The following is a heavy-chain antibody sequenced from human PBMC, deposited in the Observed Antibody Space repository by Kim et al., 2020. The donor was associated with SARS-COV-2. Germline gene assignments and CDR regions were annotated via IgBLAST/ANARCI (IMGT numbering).Heavy chain of an antibody. J-gene: IGHJ3*02. Sequence: GGSLRLSCAASGFTVSSNYMSWVRQAPGKGLEWVSVIYSGGSTYYADSVKGRFTISRDNSKNTLYLQMNSLRAEDTAVYYCARDSATLFTRTKIKTGVHDAFDIWGQGTMVTVSS. V-gene: IGHV3-53*01. CDR3: ARDSATLFTRTKIKTGVHDAFDI. D-gene: IGHD2-15*01. CDR1: GFTVSSNY. CDR2: IYSGGST.